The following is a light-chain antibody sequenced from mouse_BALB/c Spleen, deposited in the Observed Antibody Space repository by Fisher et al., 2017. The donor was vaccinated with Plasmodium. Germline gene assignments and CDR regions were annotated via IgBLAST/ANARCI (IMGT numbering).Light chain of an antibody. J-gene: IGKJ5*01. V-gene: IGKV8-24*01. Sequence: DIVLTQSTSSLAMSVGQKVTMNCKSSQSLLNSSHQKNYLAWYQQKPGQSPKLLVYFASTTESGVPDRFIGSGSGTDFTLTISSVQAEDLADYFCQQHYSTPLTFGAGTKLYLK. CDR2: FAS. CDR3: QQHYSTPLT. CDR1: QSLLNSSHQKNY.